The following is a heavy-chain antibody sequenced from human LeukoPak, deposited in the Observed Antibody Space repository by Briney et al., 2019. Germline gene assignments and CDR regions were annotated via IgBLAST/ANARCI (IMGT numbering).Heavy chain of an antibody. Sequence: GGSLRLSCAASGFTFSSYAMSWVRQAPGKGLEWVSAISGSGGSTYYADSVKGRFTNSRDNSKNTLYLQMNSLRAEDTAVYYCANSAGIAAAGYYFDYWGQGTLVTVSS. CDR3: ANSAGIAAAGYYFDY. D-gene: IGHD6-13*01. V-gene: IGHV3-23*01. J-gene: IGHJ4*02. CDR1: GFTFSSYA. CDR2: ISGSGGST.